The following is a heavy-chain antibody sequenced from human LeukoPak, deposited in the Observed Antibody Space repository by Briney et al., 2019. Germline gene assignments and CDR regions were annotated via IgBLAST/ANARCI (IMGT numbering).Heavy chain of an antibody. V-gene: IGHV3-21*01. D-gene: IGHD2-15*01. J-gene: IGHJ4*02. CDR1: GFASSSYS. CDR2: ISSSSSYI. Sequence: PGGSLRLSCAASGFASSSYSMNWVRQAPGKGLEWVSSISSSSSYIYYADSVKGRFTISRDNAKNSLYLQMNSLRAEDTAVYYCARPAANYCSGGSCYFDYWGQGTLVTVSS. CDR3: ARPAANYCSGGSCYFDY.